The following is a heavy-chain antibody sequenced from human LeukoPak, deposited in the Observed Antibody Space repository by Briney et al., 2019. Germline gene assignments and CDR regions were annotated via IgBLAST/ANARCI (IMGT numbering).Heavy chain of an antibody. D-gene: IGHD2-2*02. CDR3: ANSGYCSSTSCYTAAFDI. Sequence: GGSLRLSCAASGFTFSNYYMSWVRQAPGKGLEWVSAISGSGGSTYYADSVKGRFTISRDNSKNTLYLQMNSLRAEDTAVYYCANSGYCSSTSCYTAAFDIWGQGTMVTVSS. CDR1: GFTFSNYY. V-gene: IGHV3-23*01. CDR2: ISGSGGST. J-gene: IGHJ3*02.